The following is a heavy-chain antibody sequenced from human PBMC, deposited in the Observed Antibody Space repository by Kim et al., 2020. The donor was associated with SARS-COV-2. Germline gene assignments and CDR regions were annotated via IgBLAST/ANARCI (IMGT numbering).Heavy chain of an antibody. Sequence: ASVKVSCKASGYTFTSYGISWVRQAPGQGLEWMGWISAYNGNTNYAQKLQGRVTMTTDTSTSTAYMELRSLRSDDTAVYYCARGFAGSSWYRSSPNWYFDLWGRGTLVTVSS. D-gene: IGHD6-13*01. CDR3: ARGFAGSSWYRSSPNWYFDL. CDR2: ISAYNGNT. CDR1: GYTFTSYG. V-gene: IGHV1-18*01. J-gene: IGHJ2*01.